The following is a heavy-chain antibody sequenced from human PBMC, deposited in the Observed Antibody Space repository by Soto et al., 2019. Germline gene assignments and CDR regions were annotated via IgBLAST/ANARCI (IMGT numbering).Heavy chain of an antibody. D-gene: IGHD6-19*01. CDR1: GGSFSGYY. CDR2: INHSGST. J-gene: IGHJ4*02. CDR3: ARGRKWSSGWQGTADY. Sequence: SETLSLTCAVYGGSFSGYYWSWIRQPPGKGLEWIGEINHSGSTNYNPSLKSRVTISVDTSKNQFSLKLSSVTAADTAVYYCARGRKWSSGWQGTADYWGQGTLVTVSS. V-gene: IGHV4-34*01.